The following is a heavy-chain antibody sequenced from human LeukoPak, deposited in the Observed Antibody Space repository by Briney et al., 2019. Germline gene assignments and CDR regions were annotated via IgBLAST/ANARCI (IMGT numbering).Heavy chain of an antibody. Sequence: ASVKVSCKASGYXFTSYDMRWVRQAPGQGLEWMGIITPSGGSTSYAQRFQGRVAMTRDTSTTTVYMEVNSLTSEDTAVYFCARDGPTAAPFDYWGQGTLVTVSS. CDR3: ARDGPTAAPFDY. D-gene: IGHD2-2*01. J-gene: IGHJ4*02. CDR2: ITPSGGST. V-gene: IGHV1-46*01. CDR1: GYXFTSYD.